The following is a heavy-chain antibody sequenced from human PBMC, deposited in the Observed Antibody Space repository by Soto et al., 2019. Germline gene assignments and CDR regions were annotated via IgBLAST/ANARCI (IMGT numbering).Heavy chain of an antibody. V-gene: IGHV3-23*01. J-gene: IGHJ3*01. CDR3: ARTARTSTDNWGALAV. CDR1: GFTFNTYF. Sequence: EVQLLESGGGLVQPGGSLRLSCAASGFTFNTYFMNWVRQAPGKGLEWVSTISYSADETHYADSVKGRFTISRDNSRDTLFLQMNRPRAGDAAVYDCARTARTSTDNWGALAVLGEWTMVTVSS. CDR2: ISYSADET. D-gene: IGHD3-16*01.